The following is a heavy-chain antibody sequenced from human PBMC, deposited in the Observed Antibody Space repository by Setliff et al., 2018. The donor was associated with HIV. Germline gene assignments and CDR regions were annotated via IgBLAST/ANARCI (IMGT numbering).Heavy chain of an antibody. CDR3: AREVDVVTTSDAFDI. V-gene: IGHV4-30-4*08. CDR1: GVSISRGDYY. J-gene: IGHJ3*02. Sequence: PSETLSLTCVVSGVSISRGDYYWGWFRQPPGKGLEWIGYIYYTGDTYYNPSLKSRVSISLDTSNNQVSLKLTSVTAADTAVYYCAREVDVVTTSDAFDIWGQGTMVTVSS. D-gene: IGHD2-21*02. CDR2: IYYTGDT.